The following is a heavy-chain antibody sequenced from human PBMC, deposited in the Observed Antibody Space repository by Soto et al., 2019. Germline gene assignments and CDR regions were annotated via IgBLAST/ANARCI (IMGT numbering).Heavy chain of an antibody. CDR3: ARDPMGRYYGAGSYYFDY. D-gene: IGHD3-10*01. CDR2: ISYDGSNK. Sequence: ESGGGVVQPGRSLRLSCAASGFTFSSYAMHWVRQAPCKGLEWVAVISYDGSNKYYADSVKGRFTISRDNSKNTLYLKMNSLRAEDTAVYYCARDPMGRYYGAGSYYFDYWGQGTLVTVSS. V-gene: IGHV3-30-3*01. J-gene: IGHJ4*02. CDR1: GFTFSSYA.